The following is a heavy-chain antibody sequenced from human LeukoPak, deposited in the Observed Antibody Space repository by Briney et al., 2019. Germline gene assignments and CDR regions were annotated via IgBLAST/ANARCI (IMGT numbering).Heavy chain of an antibody. J-gene: IGHJ4*02. CDR2: ISFDGKTK. CDR1: GFTFSSSP. D-gene: IGHD3-10*01. V-gene: IGHV3-30*04. CDR3: ARVWFGESKYYFDY. Sequence: PGGSLRLSCAASGFTFSSSPMHWVRQAPGKGPEWVAFISFDGKTKYYADSVKGRFTISRDNSKNTLYLQMNSLRPEDTAVYYCARVWFGESKYYFDYWGQGTLVTVSS.